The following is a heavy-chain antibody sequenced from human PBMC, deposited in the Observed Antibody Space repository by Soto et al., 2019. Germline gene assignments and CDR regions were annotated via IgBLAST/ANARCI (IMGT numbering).Heavy chain of an antibody. CDR2: IYYSGST. Sequence: QLQLQESGPGLVKPSETLSLTCTVSGGSTSSSSYYWGWIRQPPGKGLEWIGYIYYSGSTYYNPSLKSRVTISVDTSENQFSLRLSSVTAADTAVYYCARDYSDYDSFYTYYGLDVWGQGTTVTVSS. J-gene: IGHJ6*02. CDR3: ARDYSDYDSFYTYYGLDV. V-gene: IGHV4-39*01. D-gene: IGHD4-17*01. CDR1: GGSTSSSSYY.